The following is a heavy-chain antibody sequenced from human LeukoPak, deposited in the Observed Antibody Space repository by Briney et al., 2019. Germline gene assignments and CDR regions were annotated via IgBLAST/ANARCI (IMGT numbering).Heavy chain of an antibody. CDR2: IIPIFGTT. V-gene: IGHV1-69*05. CDR1: GGTFINYA. J-gene: IGHJ4*02. CDR3: ARGGEANYYDTSGYYLYYY. Sequence: GASVKVSCKASGGTFINYAISRVRQAPGQGLEWMGRIIPIFGTTNYAQKFQGRVTITTDESTSTAYMELSSLRSEDTAVYYCARGGEANYYDTSGYYLYYYWGQGTLVTVSS. D-gene: IGHD3-22*01.